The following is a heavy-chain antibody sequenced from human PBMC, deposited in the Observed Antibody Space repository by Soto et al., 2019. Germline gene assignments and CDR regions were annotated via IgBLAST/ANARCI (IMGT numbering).Heavy chain of an antibody. Sequence: SETLSLTCTVSGGSISSYFWSWIRQPPGKGLEWIGYIYYSGSTNYNPSLKSRVTISVDTSKNQFSLKLSSVTAADTAVYYCARARLVPAAIGGYSGYELPDYWGQGTLVTVSS. CDR1: GGSISSYF. CDR2: IYYSGST. J-gene: IGHJ4*02. CDR3: ARARLVPAAIGGYSGYELPDY. D-gene: IGHD5-12*01. V-gene: IGHV4-59*01.